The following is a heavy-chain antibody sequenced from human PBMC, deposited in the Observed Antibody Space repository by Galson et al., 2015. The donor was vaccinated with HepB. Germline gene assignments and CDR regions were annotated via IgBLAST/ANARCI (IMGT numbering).Heavy chain of an antibody. Sequence: SVKVSCKASGYTFTSYGISWVRQAPGQGLEWMGWISAYNGNTNYAQKLQGRVTMTTDTSTSTAYMELRSLRSDDTAVYYCARDDPVLEDTAMVPVDWGQGTLVTVSS. V-gene: IGHV1-18*01. CDR2: ISAYNGNT. CDR1: GYTFTSYG. CDR3: ARDDPVLEDTAMVPVD. D-gene: IGHD5-18*01. J-gene: IGHJ4*02.